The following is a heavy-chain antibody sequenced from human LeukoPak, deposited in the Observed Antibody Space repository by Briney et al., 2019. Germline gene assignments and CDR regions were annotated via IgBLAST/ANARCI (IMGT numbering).Heavy chain of an antibody. CDR2: IYYSGSI. J-gene: IGHJ5*02. CDR3: ARDLGDEDILTGYYPNWFDP. V-gene: IGHV4-59*01. CDR1: GGSINSYY. Sequence: PSETLSLTCTVSGGSINSYYWRWIRQPPGKGLGWIGYIYYSGSINYNPSLKSRVTISVDTSKNQFSLKLSSVTAADTAVYYCARDLGDEDILTGYYPNWFDPWGQGTLVTVSS. D-gene: IGHD3-9*01.